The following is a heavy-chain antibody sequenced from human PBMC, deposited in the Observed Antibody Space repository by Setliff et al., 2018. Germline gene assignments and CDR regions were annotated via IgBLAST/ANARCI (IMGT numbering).Heavy chain of an antibody. CDR2: INPRTGVT. D-gene: IGHD3-10*01. V-gene: IGHV1-2*02. Sequence: ASVKVSCKASGSTFTGHYIHWVRQAPGQGLVWMGWINPRTGVTNSAQKFQGRVTMTRDTSITTVYMDLSRLKSDDTAVYYCARGTDYHGSGSYWAKDVWGKGTTVTVSS. CDR3: ARGTDYHGSGSYWAKDV. J-gene: IGHJ6*04. CDR1: GSTFTGHY.